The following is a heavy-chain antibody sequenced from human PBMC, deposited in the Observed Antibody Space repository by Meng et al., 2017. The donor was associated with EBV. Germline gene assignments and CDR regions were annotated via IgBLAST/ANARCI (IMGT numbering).Heavy chain of an antibody. V-gene: IGHV1-69*01. D-gene: IGHD5-18*01. CDR1: GGSFRFYA. J-gene: IGHJ4*02. Sequence: QVQLVQSAAGVKKAWSSVKVSCQTAGGSFRFYAIRWVRQAPGQGLEWLGGFLPRLGAPNYAQKFHGRVKITADESTSTHYMDLSSLRSEDMAIYYCASESWRGYTPDYWGQGTLVTVSS. CDR3: ASESWRGYTPDY. CDR2: FLPRLGAP.